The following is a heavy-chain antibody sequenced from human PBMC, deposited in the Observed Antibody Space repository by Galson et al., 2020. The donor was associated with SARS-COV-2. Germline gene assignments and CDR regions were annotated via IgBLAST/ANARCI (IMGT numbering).Heavy chain of an antibody. V-gene: IGHV3-7*04. CDR1: GFTFSSYW. J-gene: IGHJ3*02. CDR2: IKQDGSEK. Sequence: QLGESLKTSCAASGFTFSSYWMSWVRQAPGKGLEWVANIKQDGSEKYYVDSVKGRFTISRDNAKNSLYLQMNSLRAEDTAVYYCARDLGYRHDAFDIWGQGTMVTVSS. D-gene: IGHD2-15*01. CDR3: ARDLGYRHDAFDI.